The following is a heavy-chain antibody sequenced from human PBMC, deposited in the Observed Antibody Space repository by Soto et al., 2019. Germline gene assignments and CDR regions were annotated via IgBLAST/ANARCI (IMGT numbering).Heavy chain of an antibody. CDR3: ARDLSPPGEFFYDAFDV. J-gene: IGHJ3*01. CDR1: GFTFSAFW. CDR2: IKRDGTVT. Sequence: EVQLVESGGGLVQPGASLRLSCAASGFTFSAFWMTWLRLAPGKGLEWVANIKRDGTVTHYGDSVEGRCTLSRDNAQSSLFLQLNSLRPEDTAMYYCARDLSPPGEFFYDAFDVWGQGTFVTVSS. D-gene: IGHD2-21*01. V-gene: IGHV3-7*04.